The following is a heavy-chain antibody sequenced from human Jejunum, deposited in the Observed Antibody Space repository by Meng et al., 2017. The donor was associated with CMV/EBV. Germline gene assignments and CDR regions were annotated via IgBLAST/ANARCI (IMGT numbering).Heavy chain of an antibody. Sequence: SGATSGFSISSYSMSWVRQAPGKGLEWVSTITGSATYIYYADSVKGRFTISRDNVKDSVYLQMNSLRADDTAEYYCARTRSGHVYWGQGTLVTVSS. CDR1: GFSISSYS. J-gene: IGHJ4*02. V-gene: IGHV3-21*01. CDR3: ARTRSGHVY. CDR2: ITGSATYI.